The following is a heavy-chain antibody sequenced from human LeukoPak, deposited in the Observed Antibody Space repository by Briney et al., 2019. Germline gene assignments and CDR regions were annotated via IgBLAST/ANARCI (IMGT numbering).Heavy chain of an antibody. CDR1: GFTFSSYS. CDR3: ASGVGATFLSIY. J-gene: IGHJ4*02. V-gene: IGHV3-48*01. CDR2: ISSSSSTI. Sequence: GGSLRLSCAASGFTFSSYSMNWVRPAPGKGLEWVSYISSSSSTISYADSVKGRFTISRDNAKNSLYLQMNSLRAEDTAVYYCASGVGATFLSIYWGQGTLVTVSS. D-gene: IGHD1-26*01.